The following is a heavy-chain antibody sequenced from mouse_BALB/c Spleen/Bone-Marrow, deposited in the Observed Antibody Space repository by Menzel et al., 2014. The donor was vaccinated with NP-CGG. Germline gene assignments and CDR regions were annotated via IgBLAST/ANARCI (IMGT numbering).Heavy chain of an antibody. CDR2: IWRGGST. V-gene: IGHV2-5-1*01. D-gene: IGHD2-1*01. CDR1: GFSLTGYG. CDR3: AKRGNYGYFDY. J-gene: IGHJ2*01. Sequence: VQLQQSGPSLVQPSQSLSITCTVSGFSLTGYGVHWVRLSPGKGLEWLGVIWRGGSTDYNAAFMSRLSITKDNSKSQVFFKMDSLQADDTAIYYCAKRGNYGYFDYWGQGTTLTVSS.